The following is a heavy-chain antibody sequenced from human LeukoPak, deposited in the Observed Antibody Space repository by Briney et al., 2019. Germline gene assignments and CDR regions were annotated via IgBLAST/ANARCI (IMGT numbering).Heavy chain of an antibody. CDR3: TTDNAPGMDV. J-gene: IGHJ6*02. CDR2: IKSKSDGGST. Sequence: GGSLRLSCAASGFTFSNAWMSWVRQAPGKGLEWVGLIKSKSDGGSTDYAAPVKGRFTISRDDSKNTLYLQMNSLKTEDTAMYYCTTDNAPGMDVWGQGTTVTVSS. V-gene: IGHV3-15*01. CDR1: GFTFSNAW. D-gene: IGHD2-2*01.